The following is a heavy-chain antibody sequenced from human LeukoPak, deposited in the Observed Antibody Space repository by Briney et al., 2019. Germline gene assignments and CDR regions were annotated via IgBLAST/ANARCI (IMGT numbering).Heavy chain of an antibody. V-gene: IGHV3-23*01. D-gene: IGHD3-22*01. Sequence: GGSLRLSCAASGFTFSSYAMSWFRQAPGKGLEWVSAISGSGGSTYYADSVKGRFTISRDNSKNTLYLQMNSLRAEDTAVYYCAKVRDYYDSSGYLDAFDIWGQGTMVTVSS. CDR1: GFTFSSYA. CDR3: AKVRDYYDSSGYLDAFDI. J-gene: IGHJ3*02. CDR2: ISGSGGST.